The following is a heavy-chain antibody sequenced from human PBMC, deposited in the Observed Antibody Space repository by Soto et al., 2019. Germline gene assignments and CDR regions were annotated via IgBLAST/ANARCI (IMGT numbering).Heavy chain of an antibody. Sequence: QVQLVQSGAEVKKPGSSVKVSCKASGGTFSSYAISWVRQAPGQGLEWMGGIIPIFGTANYAQKFQGRVTITADESTSKAYMELSSLRSEDTAVYYCAKGYCSGGSCYRSAKYYYYYGMDVWGQGTTVTVSS. CDR2: IIPIFGTA. D-gene: IGHD2-15*01. CDR3: AKGYCSGGSCYRSAKYYYYYGMDV. V-gene: IGHV1-69*01. J-gene: IGHJ6*02. CDR1: GGTFSSYA.